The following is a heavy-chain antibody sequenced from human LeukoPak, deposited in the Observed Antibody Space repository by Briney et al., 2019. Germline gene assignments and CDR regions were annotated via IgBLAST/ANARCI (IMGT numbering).Heavy chain of an antibody. J-gene: IGHJ4*02. CDR3: ARSKGDFDY. V-gene: IGHV4-59*01. Sequence: SSATLSLTCAVSGGSISSYYWSWIRQPPGKGLEWIGYMYYTGRTNYNPSLKSRVTMSVDTSKNQFSLNLSSVTAADTAVYYCARSKGDFDYWGQGTLVTVSS. CDR1: GGSISSYY. CDR2: MYYTGRT.